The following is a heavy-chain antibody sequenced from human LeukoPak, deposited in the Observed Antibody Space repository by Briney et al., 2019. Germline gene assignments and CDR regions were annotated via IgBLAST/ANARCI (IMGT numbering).Heavy chain of an antibody. CDR3: AKDWGGSYHGNAFDI. J-gene: IGHJ3*02. Sequence: SGGSLRLSCAASGFTFSIYALSWVRQAPGKGLEWVSVLGGSETSTSYADSVKGRFTISRDNSKNTLYLQMNSLRAEDTAVYYCAKDWGGSYHGNAFDIWGQGTTVTVSS. CDR2: LGGSETST. CDR1: GFTFSIYA. D-gene: IGHD1-26*01. V-gene: IGHV3-23*01.